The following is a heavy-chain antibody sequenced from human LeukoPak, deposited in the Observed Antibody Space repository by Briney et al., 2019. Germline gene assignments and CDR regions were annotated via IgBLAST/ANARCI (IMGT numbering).Heavy chain of an antibody. CDR3: ARLPRYCSGGSCYKFDP. Sequence: HGESLKISCKGSGYSFTCYWIGWVRQMPGKGLEWMGIIYPGDSDTRYSPSFQGQVTISADKSISTAYLQWSSLKASDTAMYYCARLPRYCSGGSCYKFDPWGQGTLVTVSS. CDR2: IYPGDSDT. D-gene: IGHD2-15*01. CDR1: GYSFTCYW. J-gene: IGHJ5*02. V-gene: IGHV5-51*01.